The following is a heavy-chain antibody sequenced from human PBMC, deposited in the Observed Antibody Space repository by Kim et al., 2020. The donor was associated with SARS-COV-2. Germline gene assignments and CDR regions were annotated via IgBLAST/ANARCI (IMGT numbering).Heavy chain of an antibody. CDR3: AKTRWDCRGPTCYSSYDS. CDR1: GYTFTTYA. Sequence: ASVKVSCRTSGYTFTTYAIHWVRQAPGHGLEWMGWINTNTGNPTYAQGITGRFVFSLDTSVSTTYLQISSLKPEDTAVYYCAKTRWDCRGPTCYSSYDSWGQGTLVTVSS. CDR2: INTNTGNP. D-gene: IGHD2-15*01. V-gene: IGHV7-4-1*02. J-gene: IGHJ4*02.